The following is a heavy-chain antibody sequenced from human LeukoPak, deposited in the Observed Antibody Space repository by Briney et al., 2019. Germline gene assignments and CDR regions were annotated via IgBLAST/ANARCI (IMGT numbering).Heavy chain of an antibody. D-gene: IGHD4-23*01. V-gene: IGHV1-69*13. CDR1: GGTFSSYA. CDR3: ARDIRWYLDNWFDP. J-gene: IGHJ5*02. CDR2: SIPIFGTA. Sequence: ASVKVSCKASGGTFSSYAISWVRQAPGQGLEWMGGSIPIFGTANYAQKFQGRVTITADESTSTAYMELSSLRSEDTAVYYCARDIRWYLDNWFDPWGQGTLVTVSS.